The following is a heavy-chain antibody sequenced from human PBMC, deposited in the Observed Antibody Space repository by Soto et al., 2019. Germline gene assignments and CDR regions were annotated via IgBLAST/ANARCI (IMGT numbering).Heavy chain of an antibody. CDR3: ARDRGVYYVFWSVSRSMIGMVV. Sequence: PGGSLRDTCAGSGCTLSRYAKHWVRQAPGKGLEWVAVISYDGSNKYYADSVKGRFTISRDNSKNTLYLQMNSLRAEDTAVYYCARDRGVYYVFWSVSRSMIGMVVSGTGPTVSVS. CDR1: GCTLSRYA. CDR2: ISYDGSNK. J-gene: IGHJ6*04. V-gene: IGHV3-30-3*01. D-gene: IGHD3-3*01.